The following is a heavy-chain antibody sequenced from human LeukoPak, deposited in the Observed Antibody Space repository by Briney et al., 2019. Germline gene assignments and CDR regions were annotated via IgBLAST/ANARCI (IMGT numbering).Heavy chain of an antibody. D-gene: IGHD2-21*02. Sequence: GGSLRLSCAASGFAFSSYSMNWVRQAPGKGLEWVSSISSSSSYIYYADSVKGRFTISRDNAENSLYLEMNSLRVEDTAVYYCAKTGGRGDPFDYWGQGTLVTVSS. V-gene: IGHV3-21*01. J-gene: IGHJ4*02. CDR2: ISSSSSYI. CDR1: GFAFSSYS. CDR3: AKTGGRGDPFDY.